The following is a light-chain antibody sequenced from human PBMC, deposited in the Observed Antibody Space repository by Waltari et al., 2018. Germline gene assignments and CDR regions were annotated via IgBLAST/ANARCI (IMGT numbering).Light chain of an antibody. CDR2: GAS. J-gene: IGKJ5*01. CDR1: QSVSSN. V-gene: IGKV3-15*01. CDR3: QQYNNWPPIT. Sequence: EIVMTQSPATLSVSPGERATLSCRASQSVSSNLAWYQQQPGQAPRLLIYGASTRSTGIPARFSGSGSGTEFTLTISSLQSEDFSVYYCQQYNNWPPITFGQGTRLEIK.